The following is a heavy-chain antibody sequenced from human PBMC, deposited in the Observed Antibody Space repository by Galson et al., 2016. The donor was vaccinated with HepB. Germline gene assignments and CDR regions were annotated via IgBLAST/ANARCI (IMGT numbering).Heavy chain of an antibody. CDR3: ARVPVSGATAGTFDF. V-gene: IGHV3-48*04. CDR2: ISSSSSAI. CDR1: GFTFSSYS. J-gene: IGHJ4*02. D-gene: IGHD6-13*01. Sequence: SLRLSCAVSGFTFSSYSMNWVRQAPGKGLEWVSYISSSSSAIYYADSVKGRFTVSRDNARNSLFLQMNSLRAEDTAVYHCARVPVSGATAGTFDFWGQGTLVTV.